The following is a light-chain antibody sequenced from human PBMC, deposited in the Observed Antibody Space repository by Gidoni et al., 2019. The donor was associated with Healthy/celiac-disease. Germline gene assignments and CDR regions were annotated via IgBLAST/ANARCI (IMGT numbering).Light chain of an antibody. Sequence: DIQMTQSPSSLSASVGDRVTITCRASQSSSSYLNWYQQKPGKAPKLLIYAASSLQSGVPSRFSGSGSGTDFTLTISSLLPEDFATYYCQQSYSTPRTFXXXTKVEIK. CDR1: QSSSSY. CDR3: QQSYSTPRT. V-gene: IGKV1-39*01. CDR2: AAS. J-gene: IGKJ1*01.